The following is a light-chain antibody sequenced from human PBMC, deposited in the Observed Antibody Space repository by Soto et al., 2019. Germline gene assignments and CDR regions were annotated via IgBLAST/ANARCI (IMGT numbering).Light chain of an antibody. V-gene: IGKV3-11*01. J-gene: IGKJ4*01. CDR2: DAS. CDR1: QSVGSY. Sequence: EIVLTQSPATLSLSPGERANLSCRASQSVGSYLAWSQQKPGQAPRLLIYDASNRAAGIPARFSGSGSGTDFTLNISNLEPEDFAVYFCQQRSNWQLTFGGGTRVEIK. CDR3: QQRSNWQLT.